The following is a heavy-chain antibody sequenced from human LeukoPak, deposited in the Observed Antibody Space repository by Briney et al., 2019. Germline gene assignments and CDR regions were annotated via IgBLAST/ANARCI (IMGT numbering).Heavy chain of an antibody. V-gene: IGHV3-23*01. Sequence: GGSPRLSCAASGFTFSSYAMSWVRQAPGKGLEWVSAISGSGGSTYYADSVKGRFTISRDNSKNTLYLQMNSLRAEDTAVYYCAKLVVVISDFDYWGQGTLVTVSS. CDR2: ISGSGGST. D-gene: IGHD3-22*01. CDR3: AKLVVVISDFDY. J-gene: IGHJ4*02. CDR1: GFTFSSYA.